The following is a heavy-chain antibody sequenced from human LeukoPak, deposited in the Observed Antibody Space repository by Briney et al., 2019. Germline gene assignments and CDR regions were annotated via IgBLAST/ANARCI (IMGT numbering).Heavy chain of an antibody. Sequence: SETLSLTCAVYGGSFSGYYWSWIRQPPGKGLEWIAEINLSGSTNYNPSLKSRVTISVDTSKNQFSLKLNSVTAADTAVYYCARLRRQFYTSNWFDPWGQGTLVTVSS. V-gene: IGHV4-34*01. CDR2: INLSGST. J-gene: IGHJ5*02. D-gene: IGHD3-16*01. CDR3: ARLRRQFYTSNWFDP. CDR1: GGSFSGYY.